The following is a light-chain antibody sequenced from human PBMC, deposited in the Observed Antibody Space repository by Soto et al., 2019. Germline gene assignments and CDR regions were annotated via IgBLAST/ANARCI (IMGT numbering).Light chain of an antibody. CDR2: GNH. CDR1: SSNIGSNT. J-gene: IGLJ3*02. Sequence: QSVLIQASSMSGTPGQRVTISCSGSSSNIGSNTVNWYQQVPGTAPKLLIYGNHERPSGVPDRFSGSKSGTSASLAISGLQSEDEADYYCAARDDSLNGWVFGGGTKLTVL. V-gene: IGLV1-44*01. CDR3: AARDDSLNGWV.